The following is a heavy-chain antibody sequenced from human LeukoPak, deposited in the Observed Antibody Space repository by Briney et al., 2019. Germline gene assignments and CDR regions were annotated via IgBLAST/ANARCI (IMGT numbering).Heavy chain of an antibody. CDR1: GFTFSSYW. J-gene: IGHJ4*02. V-gene: IGHV3-7*04. CDR3: ARGRIGSY. CDR2: INQDGSEK. Sequence: PGGSLRLSCAVSGFTFSSYWMSWVRQAPGKGLEWVANINQDGSEKYYVDSVKGRFTVSRDNAKNSLYLQMSSLRAEDTAVYYCARGRIGSYWGQGTLVTVSS. D-gene: IGHD3-22*01.